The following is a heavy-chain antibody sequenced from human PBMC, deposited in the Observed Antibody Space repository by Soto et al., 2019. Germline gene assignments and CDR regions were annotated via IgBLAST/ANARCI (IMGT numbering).Heavy chain of an antibody. CDR2: INHSGST. CDR3: ARGSVLIPRYWYFDL. V-gene: IGHV4-34*01. CDR1: GGSFSGYY. Sequence: SETLSLTCAVYGGSFSGYYWSWIRQPPGKGLEWIGEINHSGSTNYNPSLKSRVTISVDTSKNQFSLKLSSVTAADTAVYYCARGSVLIPRYWYFDLWGRGTLVTVSS. J-gene: IGHJ2*01. D-gene: IGHD3-16*01.